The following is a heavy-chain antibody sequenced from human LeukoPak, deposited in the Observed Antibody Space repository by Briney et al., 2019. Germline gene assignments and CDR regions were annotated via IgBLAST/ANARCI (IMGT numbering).Heavy chain of an antibody. CDR1: GGSTSSGDYF. J-gene: IGHJ4*02. V-gene: IGHV4-30-4*01. CDR3: ARETMAGHFDY. CDR2: IYYSGTT. Sequence: SSETLSLTCTVSGGSTSSGDYFWSWIRQPPGKGLEWIGYIYYSGTTYYNPSLKSRLTISIDMSKNQFSLNLRSVSAADTAVYFCARETMAGHFDYWGQGTLVTVSS. D-gene: IGHD6-19*01.